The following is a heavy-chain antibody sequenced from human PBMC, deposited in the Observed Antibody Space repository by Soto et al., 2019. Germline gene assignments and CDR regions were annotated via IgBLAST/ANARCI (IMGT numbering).Heavy chain of an antibody. CDR2: IKQDGSEI. V-gene: IGHV3-7*05. CDR3: ATWFGQLGAF. CDR1: GFTGFAFRAYW. Sequence: EVQLVESGGGLAQPGGSLRLSCAGSGFTGFAFRAYWMAWVRQAPGKGLEWLANIKQDGSEIHYVDSVKGRFTISRDNAKNSLYLQMNSLRAEDTAVYYCATWFGQLGAFWGQGTLVTVSS. D-gene: IGHD3-10*01. J-gene: IGHJ1*01.